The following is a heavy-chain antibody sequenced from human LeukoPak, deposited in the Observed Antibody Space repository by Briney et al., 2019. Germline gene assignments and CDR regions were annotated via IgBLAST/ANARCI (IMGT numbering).Heavy chain of an antibody. CDR3: AKCSGGSCYSAFDI. CDR2: ISGSGGST. CDR1: GFTFSSYG. D-gene: IGHD2-15*01. Sequence: PGGSLRLSCAASGFTFSSYGMSWVRQAPGKGLEWVAAISGSGGSTYYADSVKGRFTISRDNSKNTLYLQMNSLRAEDTAVYYCAKCSGGSCYSAFDIWGQGTMVTVSS. V-gene: IGHV3-23*01. J-gene: IGHJ3*02.